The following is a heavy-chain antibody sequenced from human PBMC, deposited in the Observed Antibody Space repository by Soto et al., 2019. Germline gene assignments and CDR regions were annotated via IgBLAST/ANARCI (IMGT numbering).Heavy chain of an antibody. CDR3: AGSFWSGYYSSVGYYYYYGMDV. CDR1: GYTFTGYY. CDR2: INPNSGGT. Sequence: SVKVSCKASGYTFTGYYMHWVRQAPGQGLERMGWINPNSGGTNSAQKFQGRVTMTRDTSISTAYMELSRLRSDDTAVYYCAGSFWSGYYSSVGYYYYYGMDVWGQGPTVTVS. J-gene: IGHJ6*02. D-gene: IGHD3-3*01. V-gene: IGHV1-2*02.